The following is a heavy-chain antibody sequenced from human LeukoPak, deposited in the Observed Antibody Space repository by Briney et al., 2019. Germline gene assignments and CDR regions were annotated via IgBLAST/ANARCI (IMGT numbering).Heavy chain of an antibody. Sequence: GGSLRLSCAASGFTFSSYAMHWVRQAPGKGLEYVSAISSNGGSTYYANSVKGRFTISRDNSKNTLYLQMNSLRAEDTAVYYCAKDDRYSYGFVDYWGQGTLVTVSS. V-gene: IGHV3-64*01. CDR2: ISSNGGST. CDR3: AKDDRYSYGFVDY. D-gene: IGHD5-18*01. CDR1: GFTFSSYA. J-gene: IGHJ4*02.